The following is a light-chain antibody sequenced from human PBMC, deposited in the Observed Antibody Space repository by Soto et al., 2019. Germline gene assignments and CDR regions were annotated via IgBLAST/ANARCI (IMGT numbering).Light chain of an antibody. CDR2: AAS. J-gene: IGKJ5*01. CDR3: QQSYSTGIT. Sequence: DIQMTQSPSSLSASVGDRVTITCQASQSISSYLNWYQQKPGKAPKLLIYAASSLQSGVPSRFSGSGSGTDFTLTISSLQPEDFATYYCQQSYSTGITFGQGTRLEIK. V-gene: IGKV1-39*01. CDR1: QSISSY.